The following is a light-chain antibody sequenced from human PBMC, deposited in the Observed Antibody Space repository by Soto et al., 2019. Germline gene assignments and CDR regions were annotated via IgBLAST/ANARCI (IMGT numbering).Light chain of an antibody. CDR3: LKYHNLWA. Sequence: ILMTQSPATVSVSPGESATLSCRASQNIYYNVAWYQHRPGQAPRLLIYRASTRAPGVPARFSGSGYGTEFTLTISSLQPEDFTVYSCLKYHNLWAFGQGTKVDIK. CDR2: RAS. V-gene: IGKV3-15*01. CDR1: QNIYYN. J-gene: IGKJ1*01.